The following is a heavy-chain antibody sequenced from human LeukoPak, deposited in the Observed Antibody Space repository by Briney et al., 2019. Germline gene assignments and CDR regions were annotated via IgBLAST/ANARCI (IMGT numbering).Heavy chain of an antibody. Sequence: AGGSLRLSCAASGFTVSNDYMSWVRQAPGKGLEWVSIIYTSGSTYYADSVKGRFTISRDNSKNTLYLQMNSLRDEDTAVYYCARDQSNVEMALGYWGQGTLVTVSS. V-gene: IGHV3-53*01. CDR2: IYTSGST. CDR1: GFTVSNDY. CDR3: ARDQSNVEMALGY. D-gene: IGHD5-24*01. J-gene: IGHJ4*02.